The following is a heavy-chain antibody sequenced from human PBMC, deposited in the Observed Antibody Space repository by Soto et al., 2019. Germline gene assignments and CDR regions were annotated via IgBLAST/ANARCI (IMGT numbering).Heavy chain of an antibody. Sequence: GGSLRLSCAASGFTFSSYAMSWVRQAPGKGLEWVSAISGSGGSTYYADSVKGRFTISRDNSKNTLYLQMNSLRAGDTAVYYCAKSHEFGVVILYYFDYWGQGTLVTVSS. D-gene: IGHD3-3*01. V-gene: IGHV3-23*01. CDR2: ISGSGGST. CDR1: GFTFSSYA. CDR3: AKSHEFGVVILYYFDY. J-gene: IGHJ4*02.